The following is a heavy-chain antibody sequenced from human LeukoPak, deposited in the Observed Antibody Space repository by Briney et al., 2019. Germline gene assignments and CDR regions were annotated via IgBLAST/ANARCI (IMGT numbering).Heavy chain of an antibody. CDR2: IIPIFGTA. CDR3: ARSRIAVAGLFDY. D-gene: IGHD6-19*01. V-gene: IGHV1-69*01. Sequence: SVKVSCKASGGTFSSYAISWVRQAPGQGLEWMGGIIPIFGTANYAQKFQGRVTITADESTSTAYMELSSLRSEDTAVYYCARSRIAVAGLFDYWGQGTLVTVSS. CDR1: GGTFSSYA. J-gene: IGHJ4*02.